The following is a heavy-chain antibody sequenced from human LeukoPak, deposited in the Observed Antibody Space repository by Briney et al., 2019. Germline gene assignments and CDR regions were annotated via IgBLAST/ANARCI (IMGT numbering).Heavy chain of an antibody. D-gene: IGHD3-9*01. Sequence: PGGSLRLSCAASGFTFSDYYMSWIRQAPGKGLEWVSYISSSGSTIYYADSVKGRFTISRDNAKNSLYLQMNSLRAEDTAVYYCAGDPILTGYYYYGMDVWGQGTTVTVSS. CDR3: AGDPILTGYYYYGMDV. J-gene: IGHJ6*02. CDR2: ISSSGSTI. V-gene: IGHV3-11*01. CDR1: GFTFSDYY.